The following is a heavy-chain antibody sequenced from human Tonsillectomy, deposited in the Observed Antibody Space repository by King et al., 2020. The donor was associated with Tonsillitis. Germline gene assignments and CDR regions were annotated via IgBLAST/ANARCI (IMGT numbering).Heavy chain of an antibody. Sequence: QLVQSGGGVVQPGRSLRLSCAASGFTFSNYAVHWVRQAPGKGLEWVAVISYDGSNKYYADSVKGRFTISRDNSKNTLYLQMNSLRAEDTAGYYCARDWPTGTTEFDYWGQGTLVTVSS. D-gene: IGHD1-1*01. J-gene: IGHJ4*02. CDR2: ISYDGSNK. V-gene: IGHV3-30*04. CDR3: ARDWPTGTTEFDY. CDR1: GFTFSNYA.